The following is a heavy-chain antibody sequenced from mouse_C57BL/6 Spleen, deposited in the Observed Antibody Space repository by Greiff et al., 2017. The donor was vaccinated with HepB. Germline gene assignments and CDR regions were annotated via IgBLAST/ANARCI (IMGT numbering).Heavy chain of an antibody. D-gene: IGHD4-1*01. J-gene: IGHJ4*01. CDR3: AREAGTGYAMDY. V-gene: IGHV5-17*01. CDR2: ISSGSSTI. Sequence: EVKLVESGGGLVKPGGSLKLSCAASGFTFSDYGMHWVRQAPEKGLEWVAYISSGSSTIYYADTVKGRFTISRDNAKNTLFLQMTSLRSEDTAMSDCAREAGTGYAMDYWGQGTSVTVSS. CDR1: GFTFSDYG.